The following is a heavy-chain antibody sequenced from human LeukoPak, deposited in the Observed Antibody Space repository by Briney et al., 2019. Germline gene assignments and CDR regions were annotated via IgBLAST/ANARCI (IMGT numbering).Heavy chain of an antibody. CDR3: ARLPTMEMVRGVYYFDY. CDR2: IYPGDSDT. D-gene: IGHD3-10*01. J-gene: IGHJ4*02. CDR1: GYSFTNYW. Sequence: GESLKISCKGSGYSFTNYWIAWVRQMPGKGLERMGIIYPGDSDTRYSPSFQGQVTISADKSISTAYLQWSSLKASDTAMYYCARLPTMEMVRGVYYFDYWGQGTLVTVSS. V-gene: IGHV5-51*01.